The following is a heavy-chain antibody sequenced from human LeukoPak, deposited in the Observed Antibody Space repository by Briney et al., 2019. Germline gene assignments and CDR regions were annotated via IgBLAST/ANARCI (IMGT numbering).Heavy chain of an antibody. D-gene: IGHD4-17*01. CDR3: ANSAIYGDLRSLDY. CDR2: ISGSGGST. J-gene: IGHJ4*02. V-gene: IGHV3-23*01. Sequence: LSGGSLRLSCAASGFTFSRYAMNWVRQAPGKGLEWVSAISGSGGSTYYADSVQGRFTISRDNSKNTLYLQMNSLRAEDTAVYYCANSAIYGDLRSLDYWGQGTLVTVSS. CDR1: GFTFSRYA.